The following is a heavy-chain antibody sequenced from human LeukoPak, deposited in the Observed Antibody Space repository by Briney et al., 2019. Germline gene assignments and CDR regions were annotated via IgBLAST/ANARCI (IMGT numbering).Heavy chain of an antibody. CDR1: GFTFSSYG. V-gene: IGHV3-30*18. CDR3: AKGDRWELLYYFDY. J-gene: IGHJ4*02. D-gene: IGHD1-26*01. Sequence: GRSLRLSCAASGFTFSSYGMHWVRQAPGKGLEWVAVISYDGSNKYYADSVKGRFTISRDNSKNTLYLQMNSLRAEDTAVYYCAKGDRWELLYYFDYWGQGTLVTVPS. CDR2: ISYDGSNK.